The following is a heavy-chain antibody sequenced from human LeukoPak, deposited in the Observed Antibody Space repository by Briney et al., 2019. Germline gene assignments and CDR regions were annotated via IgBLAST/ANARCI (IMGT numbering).Heavy chain of an antibody. J-gene: IGHJ4*02. CDR3: ARSPITGDYAYYFDY. Sequence: PSETLSLTCAVYGGSFSGYYWSWIRQPPGKGLEWIGEINHSGSTNYNPSLKSRVTISVDASKNQFSLKLSSVTAADTAVYYCARSPITGDYAYYFDYWGQGTLVTVSS. D-gene: IGHD3-16*01. CDR2: INHSGST. CDR1: GGSFSGYY. V-gene: IGHV4-34*01.